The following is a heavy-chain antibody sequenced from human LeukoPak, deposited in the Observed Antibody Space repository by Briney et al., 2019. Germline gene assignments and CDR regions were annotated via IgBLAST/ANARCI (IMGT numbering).Heavy chain of an antibody. D-gene: IGHD1-1*01. Sequence: EASVKVSCKASGYTFTSYGISWVRQAPGQGLEWMGWISAYNGNTNYAQKLQGRVTMTTDTSTRTAYMELRSLRSDDTAVYYCARKLERRVFDYWGQGTLVTVSS. CDR1: GYTFTSYG. V-gene: IGHV1-18*01. J-gene: IGHJ4*02. CDR3: ARKLERRVFDY. CDR2: ISAYNGNT.